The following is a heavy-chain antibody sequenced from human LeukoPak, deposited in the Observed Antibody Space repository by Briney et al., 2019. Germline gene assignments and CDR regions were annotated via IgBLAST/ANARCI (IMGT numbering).Heavy chain of an antibody. CDR2: IYSCGGT. CDR3: ARTGDSQGY. Sequence: GGSLTLSCAASGFTVSSNYMSWVRQAPGKGLEWVSVIYSCGGTYYAHSVTGRFTISIDNSKNTLYLPMNSLRAEDTDVYYCARTGDSQGYWGQGTLVTVSS. J-gene: IGHJ4*02. CDR1: GFTVSSNY. D-gene: IGHD7-27*01. V-gene: IGHV3-53*01.